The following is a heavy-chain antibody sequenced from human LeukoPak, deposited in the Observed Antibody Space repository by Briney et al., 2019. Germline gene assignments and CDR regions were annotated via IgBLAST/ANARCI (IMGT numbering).Heavy chain of an antibody. CDR1: GGSFSGYY. CDR2: INHSGST. CDR3: ASRLDCSSTSCHNYYYYGMDV. D-gene: IGHD2-2*02. Sequence: SETLSLTCAVYGGSFSGYYWSWIRQPPGKGLEWIGEINHSGSTNYNPSLKSRVTISVDTSKNQFSLKLSSVTAADTAVYYCASRLDCSSTSCHNYYYYGMDVWGQGTMVTVSS. V-gene: IGHV4-34*01. J-gene: IGHJ6*02.